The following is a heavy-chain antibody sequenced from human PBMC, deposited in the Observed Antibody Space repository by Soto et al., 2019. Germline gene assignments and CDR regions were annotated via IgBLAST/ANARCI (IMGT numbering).Heavy chain of an antibody. CDR2: INHSGIT. Sequence: PSETLSLTCTVYGGSFSNYYWSWVRQPPGKGLEWIGEINHSGITNYNPSLKSRVTISVDTSKNQFSLKLSSVTAADTAVYYCARGPDFWGQGILVTVSS. CDR1: GGSFSNYY. J-gene: IGHJ4*02. CDR3: ARGPDF. V-gene: IGHV4-34*01.